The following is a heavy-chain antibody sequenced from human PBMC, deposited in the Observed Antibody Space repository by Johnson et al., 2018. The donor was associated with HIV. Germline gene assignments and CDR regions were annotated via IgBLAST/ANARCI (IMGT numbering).Heavy chain of an antibody. CDR2: IGTAGDT. V-gene: IGHV3-13*01. D-gene: IGHD4-23*01. CDR1: GFTFSSYD. J-gene: IGHJ3*02. CDR3: ARGDYGGNLDAFDI. Sequence: VQLVESGGGLVQPGGSLRLSCAASGFTFSSYDMHWVRQATGKGLEWVSAIGTAGDTYYPASVKGRFTISRENAKNSLYLQMNSLRAGDTAVYYCARGDYGGNLDAFDIWGQGTMVTVSS.